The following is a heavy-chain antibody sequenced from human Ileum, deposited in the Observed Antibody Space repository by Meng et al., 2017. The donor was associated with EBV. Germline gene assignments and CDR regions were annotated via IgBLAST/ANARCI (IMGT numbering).Heavy chain of an antibody. CDR2: IIPMFGAP. J-gene: IGHJ4*02. CDR1: GVSCRISA. V-gene: IGHV1-69*01. Sequence: QGQVGRSGAGGRMPGHSVKGSCTALGVSCRISAISSVRPAPGQGLEWMGGIIPMFGAPDYAQRFQDRVTITADESTSTVYMELNSLRSEDTAVYYCARESGRGYSSDYWGQGTLVTVSS. D-gene: IGHD5-18*01. CDR3: ARESGRGYSSDY.